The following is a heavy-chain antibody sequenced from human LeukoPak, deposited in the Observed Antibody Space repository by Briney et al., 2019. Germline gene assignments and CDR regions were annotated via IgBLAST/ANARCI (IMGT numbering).Heavy chain of an antibody. CDR2: IYYSWDT. V-gene: IGHV4-39*01. J-gene: IGHJ4*02. CDR1: GGSFSGYY. D-gene: IGHD3-22*01. CDR3: ATTSYYYDSPDY. Sequence: SETLSLTCAVYGGSFSGYYWGWIRQPPGKGLEWIGSIYYSWDTYYNPSLKSRVTISVDTSKNQFSLKLSSVTAADTAVYYCATTSYYYDSPDYRGQGTLVTVSS.